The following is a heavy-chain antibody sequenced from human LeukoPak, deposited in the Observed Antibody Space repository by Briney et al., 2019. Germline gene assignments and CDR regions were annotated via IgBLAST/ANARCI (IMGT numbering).Heavy chain of an antibody. CDR1: GGSLSSYY. J-gene: IGHJ4*02. V-gene: IGHV4-59*08. CDR2: IYYSGST. D-gene: IGHD3-3*01. Sequence: SETLSLTCTVSGGSLSSYYWSWIRQPPGKGLEWIGYIYYSGSTNYNPSLKSRVTISVDTSKNQFSLKLSSVTAADTAVYYCARRSTIFGVVYFDYWGQGTLVTVSS. CDR3: ARRSTIFGVVYFDY.